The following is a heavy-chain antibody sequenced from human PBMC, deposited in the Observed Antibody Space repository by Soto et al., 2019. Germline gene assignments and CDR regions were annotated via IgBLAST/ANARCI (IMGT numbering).Heavy chain of an antibody. CDR3: ARGMRGIQLWFPHYFDY. Sequence: QLQLQESGPGLVKPSETVSLTCSVPAAYIRATNFYWGWIRQPPGKGLEWIGSFHYNGDTYSNPSLEQRITRSVDTSKCQLCLILTSVTAADTAVYYCARGMRGIQLWFPHYFDYWGQGNLVTVSS. V-gene: IGHV4-39*01. J-gene: IGHJ4*02. CDR2: FHYNGDT. D-gene: IGHD5-18*01. CDR1: AAYIRATNFY.